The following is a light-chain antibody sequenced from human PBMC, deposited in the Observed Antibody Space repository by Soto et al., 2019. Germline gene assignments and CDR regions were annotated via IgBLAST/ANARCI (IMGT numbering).Light chain of an antibody. Sequence: EIVLTQSPATLSLSPGERATLSCRASQSVSSYLAWYQQKPGQAPRLLIYDASNRATGIPARFSGSGSGTDFTLTISSLEPEDFAVYYCHQRSNWPLTFGGGTKVDIK. CDR2: DAS. V-gene: IGKV3-11*01. CDR3: HQRSNWPLT. J-gene: IGKJ4*01. CDR1: QSVSSY.